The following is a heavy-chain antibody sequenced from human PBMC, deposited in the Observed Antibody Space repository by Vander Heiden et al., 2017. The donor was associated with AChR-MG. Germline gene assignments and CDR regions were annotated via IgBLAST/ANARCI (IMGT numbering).Heavy chain of an antibody. D-gene: IGHD2-2*01. CDR3: AKDISAASYYYYGMDV. CDR2: ISWNSGSM. V-gene: IGHV3-9*01. J-gene: IGHJ6*02. Sequence: EVQLVQSGGGLVQPGRSLRLSCAASGFTFDDSAMHWVRQAPGKGLEWVSGISWNSGSMGYADSVKGRFTISRDNAKNSLYLQMNSLGAEDTAMYYCAKDISAASYYYYGMDVWGQGTTVTVSS. CDR1: GFTFDDSA.